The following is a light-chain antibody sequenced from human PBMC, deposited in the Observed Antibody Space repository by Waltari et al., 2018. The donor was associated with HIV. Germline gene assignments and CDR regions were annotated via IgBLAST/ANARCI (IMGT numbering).Light chain of an antibody. J-gene: IGLJ2*01. CDR1: KLGNKN. V-gene: IGLV3-1*01. Sequence: SYELTQPPSVSVSPGQTASITCSGDKLGNKNVCWYQQKSGQSPVLVIYQDRRRPSGIPRRVSGSNSGNTATLTISGTQAVDEADYYCQTWDSFIVVFAGGTRLTVL. CDR2: QDR. CDR3: QTWDSFIVV.